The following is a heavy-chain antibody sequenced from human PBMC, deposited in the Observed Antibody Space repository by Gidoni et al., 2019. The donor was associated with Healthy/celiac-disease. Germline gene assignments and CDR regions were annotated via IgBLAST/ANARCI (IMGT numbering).Heavy chain of an antibody. CDR1: GFTFSSYA. V-gene: IGHV3-64D*06. CDR3: VKVQWFGELSDY. CDR2: ISSNGGST. J-gene: IGHJ4*02. Sequence: EVQLVESGGGLVQPGGSLRLYCSATGFTFSSYAMHWVRQAPGKGLEYVAAISSNGGSTYYADSVKGRFTISRDNSKNTLYLQMSSLRAEDTAVYYCVKVQWFGELSDYWGQGTLVTVSS. D-gene: IGHD3-10*01.